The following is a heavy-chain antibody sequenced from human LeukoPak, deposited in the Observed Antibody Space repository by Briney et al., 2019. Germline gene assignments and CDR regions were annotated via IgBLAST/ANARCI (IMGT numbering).Heavy chain of an antibody. V-gene: IGHV3-21*01. D-gene: IGHD1-26*01. CDR1: GFTFSSYS. Sequence: GGSLRLSCAASGFTFSSYSMNWVRQAPGKGLEWVSSISSSSSYIYYADSLKGRFTISGDNAKNSLYLQMNSLRAEDTAVYYCARKRTMGATPDAFDIWGQGTMVTVSS. J-gene: IGHJ3*02. CDR3: ARKRTMGATPDAFDI. CDR2: ISSSSSYI.